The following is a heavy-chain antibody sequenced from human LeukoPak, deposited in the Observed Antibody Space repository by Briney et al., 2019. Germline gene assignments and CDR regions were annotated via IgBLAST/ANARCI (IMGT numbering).Heavy chain of an antibody. V-gene: IGHV4-61*02. Sequence: SETLSLTCTVSGGSISSGSYYWSWIRQPAGKGLEWIGRIYTSGSTNYNPSLKSRVTISVDTSKNQFSLKLSSVTAADTAVYYCARELGRFGEVDYWGQGTLVTVSS. CDR1: GGSISSGSYY. J-gene: IGHJ4*02. CDR2: IYTSGST. CDR3: ARELGRFGEVDY. D-gene: IGHD3-10*01.